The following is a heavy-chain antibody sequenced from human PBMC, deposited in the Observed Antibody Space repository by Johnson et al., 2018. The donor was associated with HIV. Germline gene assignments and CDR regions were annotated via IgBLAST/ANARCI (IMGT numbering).Heavy chain of an antibody. CDR1: RFSFSRYW. CDR3: ARGEYYNFWSGYYTPEAFDI. CDR2: INSDGSST. J-gene: IGHJ3*02. D-gene: IGHD3-3*01. V-gene: IGHV3-74*01. Sequence: VQLVESGGGLVQPGGSLRLSCAASRFSFSRYWMHWVRQAPGKGLVWVSRINSDGSSTSYADSVKGRFTISNDHAKNTLYLQMNSLRAEDTAVYYCARGEYYNFWSGYYTPEAFDIWGQGTMVTVSS.